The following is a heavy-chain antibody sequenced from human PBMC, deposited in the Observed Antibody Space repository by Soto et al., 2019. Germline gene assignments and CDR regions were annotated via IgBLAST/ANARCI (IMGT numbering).Heavy chain of an antibody. CDR2: IYTSGST. J-gene: IGHJ5*02. Sequence: TLSLTCTVSGGSISSYYWSWIRQPAGKGLEWIGRIYTSGSTNYNPSLKSRVTMSVDTSKNQFSLKLSSVTAADTAVYYCAREPYVNYYDSSGYYYRWFDPWGQGTLVTVSS. D-gene: IGHD3-22*01. V-gene: IGHV4-4*07. CDR1: GGSISSYY. CDR3: AREPYVNYYDSSGYYYRWFDP.